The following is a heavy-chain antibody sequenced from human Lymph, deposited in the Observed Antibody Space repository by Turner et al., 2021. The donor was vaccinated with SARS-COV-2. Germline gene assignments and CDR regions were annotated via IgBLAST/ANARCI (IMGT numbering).Heavy chain of an antibody. CDR1: GGSMNSNY. V-gene: IGHV4-59*01. D-gene: IGHD2-21*02. CDR3: ARETVNNWVDP. CDR2: IYYRGST. Sequence: QVQLQESGPRLVKPLETLSLTYTVPGGSMNSNYWSWNRQPPGKRLEWIGYIYYRGSTNYNPSLKSRVTISVDTSKNQFSLKLTSVTAADTAIYYCARETVNNWVDPWGQGILVTVSS. J-gene: IGHJ5*02.